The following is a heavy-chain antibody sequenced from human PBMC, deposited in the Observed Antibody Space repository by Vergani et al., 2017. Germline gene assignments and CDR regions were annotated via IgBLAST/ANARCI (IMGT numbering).Heavy chain of an antibody. Sequence: QVQLQESGPGLVKPSETLTLTCDVSDSSIMTNPYWGWFRQSPGKGLEWIGCIHHSGDTHYNSSLKSRVSISIVSSSKFSLSLTSVTAADTAIYYCGRHRGSGGLFPSSYFYGMVVWVHGTTVTVCS. CDR3: GRHRGSGGLFPSSYFYGMVV. CDR2: IHHSGDT. CDR1: DSSIMTNPY. D-gene: IGHD3-10*01. V-gene: IGHV4-38-2*01. J-gene: IGHJ6*02.